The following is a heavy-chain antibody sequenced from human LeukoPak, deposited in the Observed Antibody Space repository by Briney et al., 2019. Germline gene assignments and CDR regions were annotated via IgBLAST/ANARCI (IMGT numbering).Heavy chain of an antibody. Sequence: GGSLRLSCAASGFTFSTYAMSWVRQAPGKGLEWVSGISGSGGSTYYADSVKGRFTISRDNSKNTVYLQMNSPRAEDTAVYYCAGDVYYYDSSGHYPSSDYWGQGTLVTVSS. J-gene: IGHJ4*02. CDR2: ISGSGGST. CDR1: GFTFSTYA. V-gene: IGHV3-23*01. D-gene: IGHD3-22*01. CDR3: AGDVYYYDSSGHYPSSDY.